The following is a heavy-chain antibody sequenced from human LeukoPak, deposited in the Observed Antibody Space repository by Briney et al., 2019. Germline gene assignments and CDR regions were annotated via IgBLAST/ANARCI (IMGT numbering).Heavy chain of an antibody. D-gene: IGHD3-22*01. CDR3: ARDQAYYYDSSGYCFDY. J-gene: IGHJ4*02. V-gene: IGHV1-2*02. Sequence: ASVKVSCKASGYTFTGYYMHWVRQAPGQGLEWMGWINPNSGGTNYAQKFQGRVTMTRDTSISTAYMELSRLRSDDTAVYYCARDQAYYYDSSGYCFDYWGQGTLVTVSS. CDR2: INPNSGGT. CDR1: GYTFTGYY.